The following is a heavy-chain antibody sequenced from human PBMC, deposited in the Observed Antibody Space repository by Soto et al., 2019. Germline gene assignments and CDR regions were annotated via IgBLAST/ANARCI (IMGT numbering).Heavy chain of an antibody. CDR1: GFTFSSYG. Sequence: QVQLVESGGGVVQPGRSLRLSCAASGFTFSSYGMHWVRQAPGKGLEWVAVIWYDGSNKYYADSVKGRFTISRDNSKNTLYLQMNSLRAEDTAVYYCVRGGFRSSTSGMDYWGQGTLVTVSS. V-gene: IGHV3-33*01. J-gene: IGHJ4*02. CDR2: IWYDGSNK. CDR3: VRGGFRSSTSGMDY. D-gene: IGHD2-2*01.